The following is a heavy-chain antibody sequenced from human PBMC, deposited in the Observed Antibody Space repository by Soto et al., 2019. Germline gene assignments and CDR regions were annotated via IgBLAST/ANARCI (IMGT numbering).Heavy chain of an antibody. CDR1: GYAFTTYG. V-gene: IGHV1-18*01. Sequence: QVHLVQSGAEVKKPGASVKVSCKGSGYAFTTYGITWVRQAPGQGLEWMGWISGPNGNTNYAQKLEGRVTVTRDTSTSTAYMELRSLRSDDTAVYYCARGRYGDYWGQGALVTVSS. J-gene: IGHJ4*02. D-gene: IGHD1-1*01. CDR3: ARGRYGDY. CDR2: ISGPNGNT.